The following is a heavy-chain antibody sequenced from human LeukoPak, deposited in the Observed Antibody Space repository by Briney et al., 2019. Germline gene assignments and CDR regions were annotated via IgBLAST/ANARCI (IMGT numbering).Heavy chain of an antibody. D-gene: IGHD5-18*01. J-gene: IGHJ4*02. Sequence: GGSLGLSCAASGFTFSSYAMSWVRQAPGKGLEWVSAISGSGGSTYYADSVKGRFTISRDNSKNTLYLQMNSLRAEDTAVYYCAKDRRGYSYGYDFDYWGQGTLVTVSS. V-gene: IGHV3-23*01. CDR2: ISGSGGST. CDR3: AKDRRGYSYGYDFDY. CDR1: GFTFSSYA.